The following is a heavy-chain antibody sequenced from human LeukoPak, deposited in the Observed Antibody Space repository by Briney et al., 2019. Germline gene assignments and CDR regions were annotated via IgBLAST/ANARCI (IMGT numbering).Heavy chain of an antibody. CDR1: GYTFTSYG. Sequence: ASVKVSRKASGYTFTSYGISWMRQAPGQGLEWMGWISAYNGNTNYAQKLQGRVTMTADTSTSTAYMELSSLRSEDTAVYYCARGVLIRSSSREHFDYWGQGTLVTVSS. D-gene: IGHD6-6*01. CDR3: ARGVLIRSSSREHFDY. CDR2: ISAYNGNT. V-gene: IGHV1-18*01. J-gene: IGHJ4*02.